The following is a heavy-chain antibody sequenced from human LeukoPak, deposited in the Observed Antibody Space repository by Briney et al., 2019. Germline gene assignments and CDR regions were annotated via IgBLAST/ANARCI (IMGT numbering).Heavy chain of an antibody. Sequence: GGSLRLSCAASGFTFRSYWTSWVRQTPGKGLEWLSAIGGSGSPTYYADSVKGRFTISRDNSKNTLSLQMNSLRAEDTAIYYCAKAAPYYFDYWGQGTLVTVSS. CDR2: IGGSGSPT. D-gene: IGHD6-25*01. CDR1: GFTFRSYW. V-gene: IGHV3-23*01. CDR3: AKAAPYYFDY. J-gene: IGHJ4*02.